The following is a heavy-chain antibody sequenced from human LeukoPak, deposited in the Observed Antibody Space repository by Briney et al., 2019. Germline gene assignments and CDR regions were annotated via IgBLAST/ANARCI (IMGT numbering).Heavy chain of an antibody. V-gene: IGHV4-31*03. D-gene: IGHD2-15*01. CDR3: AGSSGASFFDY. J-gene: IGHJ4*02. CDR2: IYYSGNT. CDR1: GGSISSGGYY. Sequence: SETLSLTCTVSGGSISSGGYYWSWIRQHPGKGLGWIGYIYYSGNTYYNPSLKSRVTISVDTSKNRFSLKLSSVTAADTAVYYCAGSSGASFFDYWGQGTLVTVSS.